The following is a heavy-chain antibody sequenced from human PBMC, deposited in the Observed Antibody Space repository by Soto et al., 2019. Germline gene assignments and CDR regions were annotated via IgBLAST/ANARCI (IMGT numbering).Heavy chain of an antibody. Sequence: ASVKVSCKASGYTFTSYGISWVRQAPGQGLEWMGWISAYNGNTNYAQKLQGRVTMTTDTSTSTAYMELRSLRSDDTAVYYCARGMSWRGYNSPVDYWGQGTLVTVSS. D-gene: IGHD5-18*01. J-gene: IGHJ4*02. V-gene: IGHV1-18*01. CDR1: GYTFTSYG. CDR3: ARGMSWRGYNSPVDY. CDR2: ISAYNGNT.